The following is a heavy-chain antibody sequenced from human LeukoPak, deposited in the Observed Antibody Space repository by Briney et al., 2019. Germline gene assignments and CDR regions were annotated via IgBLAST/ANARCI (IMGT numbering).Heavy chain of an antibody. CDR3: ARARRRQGVAYSTHAFDI. CDR2: IHHSGGT. CDR1: GYSISSGYY. V-gene: IGHV4-38-2*02. Sequence: SETLSLTCTVSGYSISSGYYWGWIRQPPGKGLEWIGAIHHSGGTYYNPSLKSRVTISVDTSKNQFSLKLSSVTAADTAVYYCARARRRQGVAYSTHAFDIWGQGTMVTVSS. J-gene: IGHJ3*02. D-gene: IGHD2-21*01.